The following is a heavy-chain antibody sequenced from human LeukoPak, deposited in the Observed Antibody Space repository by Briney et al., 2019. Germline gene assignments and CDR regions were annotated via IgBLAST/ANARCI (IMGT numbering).Heavy chain of an antibody. CDR1: GFTFSTYS. D-gene: IGHD3-9*01. CDR3: ARSPYYDILGNTDV. Sequence: GGSLRLSCAASGFTFSTYSMNWVHQAPGKGLEWVSSINIGGRTYRYYADSVKGRFSISRDNAKNSLYLQMNSLRVEDTAVYYCARSPYYDILGNTDVWGKGTTATVSS. CDR2: INIGGRTYR. J-gene: IGHJ6*03. V-gene: IGHV3-21*01.